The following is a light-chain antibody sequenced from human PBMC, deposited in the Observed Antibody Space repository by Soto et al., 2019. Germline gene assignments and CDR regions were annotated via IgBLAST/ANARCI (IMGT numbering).Light chain of an antibody. Sequence: EIVMTQSPATRSVSPGDRATLSCRASQSDDNDLAWYQQKPGQPPRLLIYDASTRATGIPARFSGSQSGTEFTLTISSLLSEDFAVYFCQQYNNWPLTFGGGTKVETK. V-gene: IGKV3D-15*01. CDR2: DAS. CDR3: QQYNNWPLT. J-gene: IGKJ4*01. CDR1: QSDDND.